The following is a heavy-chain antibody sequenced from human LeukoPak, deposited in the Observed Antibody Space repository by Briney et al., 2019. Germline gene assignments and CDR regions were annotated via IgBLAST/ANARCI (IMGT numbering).Heavy chain of an antibody. D-gene: IGHD1-26*01. CDR2: IIPIFGTA. J-gene: IGHJ5*02. V-gene: IGHV1-69*13. CDR3: AKDRPGSIEGAAAP. Sequence: GASVKVSCKASGGTFISYAISWVRQAPGQGLEWMGGIIPIFGTANYAQKFQGRVTITADESTSTAYMELSSLRSEDTAVYYCAKDRPGSIEGAAAPWGQGTLVTVSS. CDR1: GGTFISYA.